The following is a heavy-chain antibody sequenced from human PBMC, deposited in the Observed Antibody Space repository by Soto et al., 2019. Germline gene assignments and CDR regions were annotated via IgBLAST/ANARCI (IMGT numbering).Heavy chain of an antibody. CDR1: GSTFPSYA. CDR2: IIPIFGTA. V-gene: IGHV1-69*13. J-gene: IGHJ4*02. Sequence: GASVKASCKASGSTFPSYAISWVRQSPGQGLEWMGGIIPIFGTANYAQKFQGRVTITADESTSTAYMELSSLRSEDTAVYYCARVRDTAMDYFDYWGQGTLVTVSS. CDR3: ARVRDTAMDYFDY. D-gene: IGHD5-18*01.